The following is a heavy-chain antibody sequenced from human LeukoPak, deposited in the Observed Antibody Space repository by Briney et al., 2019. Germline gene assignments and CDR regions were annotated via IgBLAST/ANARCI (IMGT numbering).Heavy chain of an antibody. J-gene: IGHJ4*02. V-gene: IGHV3-23*01. Sequence: GGSLRLSCAASGFTFSSYPMIWIRRAPGKGLEPVSSVSASGDRTYYADSVKGRFTISRDNAKNSLYLQMNSLRAEDTAVYYCARVTVGSGWYIDYFDYWGQGTLVTVSS. CDR1: GFTFSSYP. CDR2: VSASGDRT. D-gene: IGHD6-19*01. CDR3: ARVTVGSGWYIDYFDY.